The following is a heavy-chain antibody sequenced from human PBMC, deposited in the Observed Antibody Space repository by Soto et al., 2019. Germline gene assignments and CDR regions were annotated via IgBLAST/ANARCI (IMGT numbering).Heavy chain of an antibody. V-gene: IGHV1-3*01. CDR2: IDAGNGNT. Sequence: QVQLVQSGAEVKKPGASVKVSCKASGHTSTNYAVHWVRQAPGQRLAWMGRIDAGNGNTKYSQQFQGGVPITTDTSARTAYMELSSLRSEDTAVYYCASEGSTYGSTFDYWGQGTLVTVSS. CDR3: ASEGSTYGSTFDY. D-gene: IGHD3-10*01. CDR1: GHTSTNYA. J-gene: IGHJ4*02.